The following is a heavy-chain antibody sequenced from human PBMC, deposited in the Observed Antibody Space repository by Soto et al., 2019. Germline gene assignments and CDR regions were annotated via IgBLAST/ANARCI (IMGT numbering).Heavy chain of an antibody. CDR3: ARGGYCSSTSCYTRYYYYYGMDV. J-gene: IGHJ6*02. D-gene: IGHD2-2*02. V-gene: IGHV4-34*01. Sequence: KTSETLSLTCAVYGGSFSGYYWSWIRQPPGKGLEWIGEINHSGSTNYNPSLKSRVTISVDTSKNQFSLRLSSVTAADTAVYYCARGGYCSSTSCYTRYYYYYGMDVWGQGTTVTVSS. CDR2: INHSGST. CDR1: GGSFSGYY.